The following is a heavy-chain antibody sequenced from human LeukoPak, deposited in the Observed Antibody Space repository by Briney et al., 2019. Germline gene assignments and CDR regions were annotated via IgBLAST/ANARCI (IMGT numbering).Heavy chain of an antibody. CDR2: IYYSGST. J-gene: IGHJ4*02. D-gene: IGHD6-19*01. CDR1: GGSISSDS. Sequence: SETLSLTCTVSGGSISSDSWSWIRQPPGKGLEWIGYIYYSGSTNYNPSLKSRVTISVDTSKNQFSLKLSSVTAADTAVYYCARLVAGTGEYNFDYWGQGTLVTVSS. V-gene: IGHV4-59*08. CDR3: ARLVAGTGEYNFDY.